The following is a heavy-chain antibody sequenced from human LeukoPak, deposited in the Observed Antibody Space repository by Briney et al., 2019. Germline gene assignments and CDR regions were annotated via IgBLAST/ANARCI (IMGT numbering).Heavy chain of an antibody. J-gene: IGHJ5*02. CDR2: TYYKSTWYN. Sequence: SQTLSLTCAISGDSVSSNSVTWNWIRQSPSRGLEWLGRTYYKSTWYNDYAVSVRGRITVNPDTSKNQFSLHLNSVTPEDTAVYYCARRLTQYDCFDPWGQGILVTVSP. CDR1: GDSVSSNSVT. V-gene: IGHV6-1*01. CDR3: ARRLTQYDCFDP. D-gene: IGHD2-2*01.